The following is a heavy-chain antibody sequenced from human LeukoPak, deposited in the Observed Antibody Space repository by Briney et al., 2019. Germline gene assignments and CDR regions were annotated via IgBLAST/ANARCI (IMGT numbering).Heavy chain of an antibody. D-gene: IGHD5-12*01. CDR1: GFTFRSYA. J-gene: IGHJ4*02. Sequence: PGGSLRLSCAASGFTFRSYALHWVRQAPGKGLEWVALISFDGSIQYYADSVKGRFTISRDNSKNTLYLQMNSLRAEDTAVYYCAKEGYSGYDEFDYWGQGTLVTVSS. CDR3: AKEGYSGYDEFDY. V-gene: IGHV3-30*04. CDR2: ISFDGSIQ.